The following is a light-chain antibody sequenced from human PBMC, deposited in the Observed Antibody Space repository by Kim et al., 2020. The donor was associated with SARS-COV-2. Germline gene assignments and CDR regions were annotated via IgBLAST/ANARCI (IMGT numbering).Light chain of an antibody. CDR2: EVS. Sequence: DIVMTQSPLSLPVTLGQPASISCRSSQSLVHSNGNTYLTWFQQRPGQSPRRLIYEVSKRDSGVPDRFSGSGSGTDFTLKIRRVEDEDVEIYYCMHGLRWPYTFGQGTKLEI. CDR1: QSLVHSNGNTY. CDR3: MHGLRWPYT. J-gene: IGKJ2*01. V-gene: IGKV2-30*02.